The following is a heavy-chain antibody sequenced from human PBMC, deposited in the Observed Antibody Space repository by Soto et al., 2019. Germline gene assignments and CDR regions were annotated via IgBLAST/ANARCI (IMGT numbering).Heavy chain of an antibody. CDR1: GYTFTGYY. CDR3: ARGGIAAAGTLQRGYYYYYYMDV. CDR2: INPNSGGT. D-gene: IGHD6-13*01. V-gene: IGHV1-2*04. Sequence: ASVKVSCKASGYTFTGYYMHWVRQAPGQGLEWMGWINPNSGGTNYAQKFQGWVTMTRDTSISTAYMELSRLRSDDTAVYYCARGGIAAAGTLQRGYYYYYYMDVWGKGTTVTVSS. J-gene: IGHJ6*03.